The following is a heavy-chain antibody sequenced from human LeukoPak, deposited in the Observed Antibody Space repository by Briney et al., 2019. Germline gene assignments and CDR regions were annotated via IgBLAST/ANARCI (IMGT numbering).Heavy chain of an antibody. CDR3: ARAYSSSKTNWYFDL. CDR1: GGSISSGSYY. D-gene: IGHD6-13*01. J-gene: IGHJ2*01. Sequence: SETLSLTCTVSGGSISSGSYYWSWIRQPAGKGLEWIGRIYTSGSTNYNPSLKSRVTISVDTSKNQFSLKLSSVTAADTAVYYCARAYSSSKTNWYFDLWGRGTLVTVSS. CDR2: IYTSGST. V-gene: IGHV4-61*02.